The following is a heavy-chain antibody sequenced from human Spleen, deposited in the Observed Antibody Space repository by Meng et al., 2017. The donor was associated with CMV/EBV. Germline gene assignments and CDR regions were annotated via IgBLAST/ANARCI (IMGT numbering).Heavy chain of an antibody. CDR2: ISGYAGTT. CDR3: AKDLHSGPDY. CDR1: GFPFTREA. Sequence: GGSLRLSCAVSGFPFTREAMSWVRQAPGKGLEWVSAISGYAGTTFYADSVKGRFTVSRDNSKNKVYLQMNSLRAEDTGVYYCAKDLHSGPDYWGQGTLVTVSS. D-gene: IGHD2-15*01. V-gene: IGHV3-23*01. J-gene: IGHJ4*02.